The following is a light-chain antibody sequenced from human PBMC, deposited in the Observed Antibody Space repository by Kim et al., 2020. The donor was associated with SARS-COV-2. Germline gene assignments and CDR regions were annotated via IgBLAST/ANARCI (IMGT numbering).Light chain of an antibody. CDR2: GAS. Sequence: PEERAPPSRRATENIGRDYLAWDQKKPGQAPRLFIYGASRRATGIPERFGGSGLETDLILTISRLEPDDFAVYYCQQYGGSVTFGGRTKVDIK. CDR3: QQYGGSVT. J-gene: IGKJ4*01. CDR1: ENIGRDY. V-gene: IGKV3-20*01.